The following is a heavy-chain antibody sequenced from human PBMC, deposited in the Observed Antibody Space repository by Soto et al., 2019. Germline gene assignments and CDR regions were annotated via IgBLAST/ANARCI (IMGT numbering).Heavy chain of an antibody. V-gene: IGHV4-34*01. CDR3: VRHYTSSWIFQF. CDR1: GGSFSGYY. J-gene: IGHJ1*01. D-gene: IGHD6-13*01. Sequence: SETLSLTCAVYGGSFSGYYWSWIRQPPGKGLEWIGEINHSGSTNYNPSLKSRVTISVDTSKNQFSLNLSSVTAADTAVYYCVRHYTSSWIFQFWGQGTLVTVSS. CDR2: INHSGST.